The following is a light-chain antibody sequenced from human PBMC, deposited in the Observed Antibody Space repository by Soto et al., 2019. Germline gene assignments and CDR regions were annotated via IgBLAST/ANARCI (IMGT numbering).Light chain of an antibody. Sequence: QSALTRTPSASGSPGQSVTLSCTGTRSDFGAYNYVSWYQQHPGKAPKLMIYEVSKRPSGVPDRFSGSKSGNTASLTVSGLQAEDEADYYCSSHAGSNNYVFGTGTKVTVL. V-gene: IGLV2-8*01. CDR1: RSDFGAYNY. J-gene: IGLJ1*01. CDR2: EVS. CDR3: SSHAGSNNYV.